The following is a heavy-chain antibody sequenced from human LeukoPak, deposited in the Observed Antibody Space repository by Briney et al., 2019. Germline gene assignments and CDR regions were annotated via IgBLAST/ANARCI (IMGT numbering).Heavy chain of an antibody. CDR2: IYPRDGST. Sequence: ASVKVSCKASGYTFTSNYIHWVRQAPGQGLEWMGMIYPRDGSTSYAQKFQGRVTVTRVTSTSTVHMELSGLRSEDTAVYYCARDQEGFDYWGQGTLVTVSS. V-gene: IGHV1-46*01. CDR1: GYTFTSNY. J-gene: IGHJ4*02. CDR3: ARDQEGFDY.